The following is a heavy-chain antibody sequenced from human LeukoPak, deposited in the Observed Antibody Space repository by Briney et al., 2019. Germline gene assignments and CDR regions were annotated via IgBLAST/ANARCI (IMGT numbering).Heavy chain of an antibody. V-gene: IGHV3-23*01. J-gene: IGHJ6*04. CDR1: GFTFSSFA. Sequence: GGSLRLSCAASGFTFSSFAMSWVRQAPGKGLGRVSAISRSGGSPYYADSVKGRFTISRDNSKKTLYLQMNSLRAEDTAVYYCAKVGGYSYDPYYYYGMDVWGKGTTVTDSS. CDR2: ISRSGGSP. CDR3: AKVGGYSYDPYYYYGMDV. D-gene: IGHD5-18*01.